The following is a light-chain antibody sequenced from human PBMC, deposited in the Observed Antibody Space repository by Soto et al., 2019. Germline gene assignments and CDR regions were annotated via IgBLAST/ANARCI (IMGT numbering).Light chain of an antibody. CDR2: DAS. J-gene: IGKJ5*01. CDR1: QGVSTY. CDR3: QQRSKWARIT. V-gene: IGKV3-11*01. Sequence: EIVLTQSPAILSLSPGESATLSCRASQGVSTYLAWYQQKPGQAPRLLIYDASTRASGVPARFSGSGSGTDFTRTISRLEPEEFAVDFCQQRSKWARITFGQGTRLEFK.